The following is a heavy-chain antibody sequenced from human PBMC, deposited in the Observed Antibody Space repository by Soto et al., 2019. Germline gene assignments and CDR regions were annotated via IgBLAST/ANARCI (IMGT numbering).Heavy chain of an antibody. Sequence: EVQLVESGGGLVQPGRSLRLSCTGSGFTFGDYAMSWFRQAPGKGLEWVGFIRSKAYGGATECAASVKGRFTISRDDSKNIAYLQMNSLKTEDTAVYYCTRRQYLDYWGQGTLVTVSS. CDR2: IRSKAYGGAT. CDR3: TRRQYLDY. CDR1: GFTFGDYA. J-gene: IGHJ4*02. V-gene: IGHV3-49*03.